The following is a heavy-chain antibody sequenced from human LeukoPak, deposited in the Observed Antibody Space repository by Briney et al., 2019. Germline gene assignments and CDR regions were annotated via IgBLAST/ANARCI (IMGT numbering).Heavy chain of an antibody. V-gene: IGHV1-46*01. CDR1: GYTFTSYY. CDR2: INPSGGST. Sequence: ASEKVSCKASGYTFTSYYMHWVRQAPGQGLEWMGIINPSGGSTSYAQKLQGRVTMTRDTSTSTVYMELSSLRSEDTAVYYCARESYDSGSYGYYYYGMDVWGQGTTVTVSS. D-gene: IGHD1-26*01. J-gene: IGHJ6*02. CDR3: ARESYDSGSYGYYYYGMDV.